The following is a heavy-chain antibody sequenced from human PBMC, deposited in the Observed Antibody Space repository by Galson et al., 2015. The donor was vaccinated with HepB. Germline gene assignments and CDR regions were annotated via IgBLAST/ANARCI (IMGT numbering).Heavy chain of an antibody. CDR1: GFTFSSYA. V-gene: IGHV3-30-3*01. CDR2: ISYDGSNK. CDR3: ARGWITMVRGAGLGY. Sequence: SLRLSCAASGFTFSSYAMHWVRQAPGKGLEWVAVISYDGSNKYYADSVKGRFTISRDNSKNTLYLQMNSLRAEDTAVYYCARGWITMVRGAGLGYWGQGTLVTVSS. J-gene: IGHJ4*02. D-gene: IGHD3-10*01.